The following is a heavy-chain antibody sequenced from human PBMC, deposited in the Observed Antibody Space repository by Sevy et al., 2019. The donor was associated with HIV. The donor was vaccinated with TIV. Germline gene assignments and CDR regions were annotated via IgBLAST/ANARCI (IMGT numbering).Heavy chain of an antibody. V-gene: IGHV3-30*18. CDR3: AKGGFTMIDYYFDY. Sequence: GGSLRLSCAASGFTFSNSGMHWVRQAPGKGLEWVAVISYDASNKYYADSMTGRFTISRDNSKNMLYLQMNSLRAEDTAVYYCAKGGFTMIDYYFDYWGQGTLVTVSS. J-gene: IGHJ4*02. D-gene: IGHD3-22*01. CDR1: GFTFSNSG. CDR2: ISYDASNK.